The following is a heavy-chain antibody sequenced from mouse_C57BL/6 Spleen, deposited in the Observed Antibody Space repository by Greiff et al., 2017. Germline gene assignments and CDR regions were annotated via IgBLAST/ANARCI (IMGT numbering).Heavy chain of an antibody. CDR1: GYTFTSYW. CDR2: IHPNSGST. J-gene: IGHJ3*01. Sequence: VKLQQPGAELVKPGASVKLSCKASGYTFTSYWMHWVKQRPGQGLEWIGMIHPNSGSTNYNEKFKSKATLTVDKSSSTAYMQLSSLTSEDSAVYYCQGYYYGSGAYWGQGTLVTVSA. V-gene: IGHV1-64*01. CDR3: QGYYYGSGAY. D-gene: IGHD1-1*01.